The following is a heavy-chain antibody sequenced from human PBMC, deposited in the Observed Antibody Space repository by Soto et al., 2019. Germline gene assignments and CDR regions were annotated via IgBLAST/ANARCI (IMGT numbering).Heavy chain of an antibody. CDR3: ARDKGYCSGASCPDFDY. J-gene: IGHJ4*02. CDR2: ILPNLGIT. V-gene: IGHV1-69*08. CDR1: GGTLSSYT. D-gene: IGHD2-15*01. Sequence: QVQLVQSGAEVKKPGSSVKVTCKASGGTLSSYTFSWVRQAPGQGLEWMGRILPNLGITNYAQKFQGRITIIVDKSTSTAYMELSSLRSEDTAVYYCARDKGYCSGASCPDFDYWGQGTLVTVSS.